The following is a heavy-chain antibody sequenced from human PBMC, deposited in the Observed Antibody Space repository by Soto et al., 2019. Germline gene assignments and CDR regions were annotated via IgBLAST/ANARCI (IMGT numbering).Heavy chain of an antibody. Sequence: GGSLRLSCAASGFSFDDFAMFWVRQAPGKGLEWVALISYDGGNEKYTESVKDRFTISRDDSHNVAYLQMSSLRTEDTAMYYCAKDRYSGTYPTDFDYWGQGSLVTVSS. D-gene: IGHD1-26*01. J-gene: IGHJ4*02. CDR3: AKDRYSGTYPTDFDY. V-gene: IGHV3-30*18. CDR2: ISYDGGNE. CDR1: GFSFDDFA.